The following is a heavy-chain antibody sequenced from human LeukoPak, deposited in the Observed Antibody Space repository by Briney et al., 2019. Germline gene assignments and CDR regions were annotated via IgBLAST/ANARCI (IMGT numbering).Heavy chain of an antibody. J-gene: IGHJ4*02. CDR3: ARDSGGIVVVPAAIGVDY. V-gene: IGHV1-46*01. D-gene: IGHD2-2*01. CDR1: GYTFTSCY. Sequence: ASVKVCCKASGYTFTSCYMHWVRQAPGQGLVWMGIINPSGGSISYAQKFQGRVTMTRDTSTSTVYMELSSLRSEDTAVYYCARDSGGIVVVPAAIGVDYWGQGTLVTVSS. CDR2: INPSGGSI.